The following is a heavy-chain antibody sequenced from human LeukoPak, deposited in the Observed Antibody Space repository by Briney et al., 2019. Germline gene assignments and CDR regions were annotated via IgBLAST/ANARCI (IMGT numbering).Heavy chain of an antibody. CDR1: GLTLSSYA. CDR3: AKDLRYGGNSD. Sequence: PGGSLRLSCAASGLTLSSYAMSWVRQAPGKGLEWVSAISGSGGSTYYADSVKGRFTISRDNSKNTLYLQMNSLRAEDTAVYYCAKDLRYGGNSDWGQGTLVTVSS. D-gene: IGHD4-23*01. J-gene: IGHJ4*02. CDR2: ISGSGGST. V-gene: IGHV3-23*01.